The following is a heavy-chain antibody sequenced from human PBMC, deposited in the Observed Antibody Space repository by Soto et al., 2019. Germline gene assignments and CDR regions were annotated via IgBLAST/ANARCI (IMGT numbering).Heavy chain of an antibody. D-gene: IGHD5-12*01. Sequence: EVQLLESGGGLVQPGGSLRLSCAASGFTFSSYAMSWVRQAPGKGLEWVSAISGSGGSTYYADSVKGRFTISRENSKNTLYLQMNSLRAEDTAVYYCAKAIREYSGYETADYWGQGTLVTVSS. CDR1: GFTFSSYA. J-gene: IGHJ4*02. V-gene: IGHV3-23*01. CDR3: AKAIREYSGYETADY. CDR2: ISGSGGST.